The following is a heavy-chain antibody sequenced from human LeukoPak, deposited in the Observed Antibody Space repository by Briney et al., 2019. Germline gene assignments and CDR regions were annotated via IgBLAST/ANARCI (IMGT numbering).Heavy chain of an antibody. D-gene: IGHD6-19*01. Sequence: SGTLSLTCAVYGGSFSGYYWSWIRQPPGKGLEWIGEINHSGSTNYNPSLKSRVTISVDTSKNQFSLKLSSVTAADTAVYYCARGLRRWIAVAGLYFDYWGQGTLVTVSS. J-gene: IGHJ4*02. CDR1: GGSFSGYY. CDR2: INHSGST. V-gene: IGHV4-34*01. CDR3: ARGLRRWIAVAGLYFDY.